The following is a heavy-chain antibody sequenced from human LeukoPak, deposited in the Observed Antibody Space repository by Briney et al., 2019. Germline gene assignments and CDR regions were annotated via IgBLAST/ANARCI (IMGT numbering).Heavy chain of an antibody. CDR2: ISAYNGNT. D-gene: IGHD6-6*01. Sequence: ASVKVSCKASGYTFTSYGISWVRQAPGQGLEWMGWISAYNGNTNYAQKFQGRVTITTDESTSTAYMELSSLRSEDTAVYYCARAKSEYSSSTQLGYWGQGTLVTVSS. V-gene: IGHV1-18*01. CDR3: ARAKSEYSSSTQLGY. CDR1: GYTFTSYG. J-gene: IGHJ4*02.